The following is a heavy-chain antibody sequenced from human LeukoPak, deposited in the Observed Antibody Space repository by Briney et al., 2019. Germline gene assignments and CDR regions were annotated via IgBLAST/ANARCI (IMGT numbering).Heavy chain of an antibody. CDR1: GGSISSYY. D-gene: IGHD5-24*01. J-gene: IGHJ4*02. V-gene: IGHV4-34*01. Sequence: SETLSLTCTVSGGSISSYYWSWIRQPPGKGLEWIGEINHSGSTNYNPSLKSRVTISVDTSKNQFSLKLSSVTAADTAVYYCARKSEMATTPYFDYWGQGTLVTVSS. CDR2: INHSGST. CDR3: ARKSEMATTPYFDY.